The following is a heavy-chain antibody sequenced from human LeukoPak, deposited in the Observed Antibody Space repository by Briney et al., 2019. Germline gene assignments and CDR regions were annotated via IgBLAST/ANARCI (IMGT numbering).Heavy chain of an antibody. V-gene: IGHV3-15*01. CDR2: VKSKIDGETT. D-gene: IGHD2/OR15-2a*01. Sequence: GGSLRLSCAASGFTFRYAWLSWVRQAPGKGLEWVGRVKSKIDGETTDYAAPVKDRFTILRDDSENMLFLQMSGLKTEDTGVHFCTTDMTFSKAFDPWGQGTLVTVSS. J-gene: IGHJ5*02. CDR1: GFTFRYAW. CDR3: TTDMTFSKAFDP.